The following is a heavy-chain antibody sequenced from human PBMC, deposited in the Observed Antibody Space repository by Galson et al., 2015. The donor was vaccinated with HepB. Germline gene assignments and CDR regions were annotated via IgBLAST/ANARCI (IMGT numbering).Heavy chain of an antibody. J-gene: IGHJ5*02. CDR1: GYTFTSYY. V-gene: IGHV1-46*01. D-gene: IGHD1-26*01. CDR2: INPSGGST. Sequence: SVKVSCKASGYTFTSYYMHWVRQAPGQGLEWMGIINPSGGSTSYAQKFQGRVTMTRDTSTSTVYMELSSLRSEDTAVYDCARDQDSGSYAVDPWGQGTLVTVSP. CDR3: ARDQDSGSYAVDP.